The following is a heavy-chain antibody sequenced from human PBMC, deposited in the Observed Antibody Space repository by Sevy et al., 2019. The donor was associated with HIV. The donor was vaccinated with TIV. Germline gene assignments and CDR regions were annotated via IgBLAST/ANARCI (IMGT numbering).Heavy chain of an antibody. CDR3: ARDMDYGVIGDY. V-gene: IGHV3-48*02. Sequence: GSLRLSCVASEFIFSSYSMNWVRQAPGKGLEWVAYINSGSNTKYYADSVKGRFTISGDNAKNSLNLQMNSLRDEDTAVYYCARDMDYGVIGDYWGQGTLVTVSS. D-gene: IGHD4-17*01. J-gene: IGHJ4*02. CDR2: INSGSNTK. CDR1: EFIFSSYS.